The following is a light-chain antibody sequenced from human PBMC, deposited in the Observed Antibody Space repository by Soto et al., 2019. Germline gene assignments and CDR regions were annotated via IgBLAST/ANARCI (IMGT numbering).Light chain of an antibody. V-gene: IGLV2-23*01. CDR2: EGS. CDR1: SSDVGSYNL. J-gene: IGLJ1*01. CDR3: CSYAGSSTFYV. Sequence: QSALTQPASVSGSPGQSITISCTGTSSDVGSYNLVSWYQQHPGKAPKLMIYEGSKRPSGVSNRFSGSKSGNTASLTISGLQAEDEAYYYCCSYAGSSTFYVFGTGTKVPVL.